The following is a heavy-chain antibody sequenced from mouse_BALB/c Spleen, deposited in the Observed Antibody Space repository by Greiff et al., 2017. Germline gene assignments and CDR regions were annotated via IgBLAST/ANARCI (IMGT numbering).Heavy chain of an antibody. CDR2: ISSGGSST. CDR3: AREAARATGAMDY. Sequence: EVQGVESGGGLVKPGGSLKLSCAASGFTFSSYAMSWVRQSPEKRLEWVAEISSGGSSTYYPDTVTGRCTISRDNAKNTLYLEMSSLRSEDTAIYYCAREAARATGAMDYWGQGTSVTVSS. D-gene: IGHD3-1*01. CDR1: GFTFSSYA. J-gene: IGHJ4*01. V-gene: IGHV5-9-4*01.